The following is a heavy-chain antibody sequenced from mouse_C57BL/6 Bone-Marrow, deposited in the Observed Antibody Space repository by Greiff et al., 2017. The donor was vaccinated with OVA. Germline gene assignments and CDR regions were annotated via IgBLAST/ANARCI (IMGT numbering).Heavy chain of an antibody. CDR1: GYTFTSYW. CDR2: IYPGSGST. V-gene: IGHV1-55*01. D-gene: IGHD1-1*01. Sequence: QVQLQQPGAELVQPGASVKMSCKASGYTFTSYWITWVKQRPGQGLEWIGDIYPGSGSTNYNEKFTSKATLTVDTSSSTAYMQLSSLTSEDAAVYYCARTLLLLRYWYFDVWGTGTTVTVSS. J-gene: IGHJ1*03. CDR3: ARTLLLLRYWYFDV.